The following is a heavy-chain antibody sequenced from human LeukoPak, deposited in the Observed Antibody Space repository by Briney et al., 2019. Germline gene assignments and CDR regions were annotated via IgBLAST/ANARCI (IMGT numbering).Heavy chain of an antibody. D-gene: IGHD3-22*01. CDR1: GFTSSSYG. CDR2: IRYDGSNK. V-gene: IGHV3-30*02. J-gene: IGHJ4*02. CDR3: AKERGSYYYDSSGSTGLAL. Sequence: GGSLRLSCAASGFTSSSYGMHWVRQAPGKGLEWVAFIRYDGSNKYYADSVKGRFTISRDNSKNTLYLQMNSLRAEDTAVYYCAKERGSYYYDSSGSTGLALWGQGTLVTVSS.